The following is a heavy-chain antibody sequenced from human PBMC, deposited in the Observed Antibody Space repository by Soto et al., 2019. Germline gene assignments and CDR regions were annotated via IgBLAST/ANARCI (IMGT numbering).Heavy chain of an antibody. D-gene: IGHD6-6*01. V-gene: IGHV3-48*01. CDR1: GFPFSSFS. J-gene: IGHJ3*02. CDR2: IDRPSNII. Sequence: GGSLRLSCAASGFPFSSFSMNWVRQAPGKGLEWVSYIDRPSNIIPHADSVRGRFTISRDNAKNSLFLQMNSLRAEDSAVYYCVRDSSYAFDIWGQGTMVTVSS. CDR3: VRDSSYAFDI.